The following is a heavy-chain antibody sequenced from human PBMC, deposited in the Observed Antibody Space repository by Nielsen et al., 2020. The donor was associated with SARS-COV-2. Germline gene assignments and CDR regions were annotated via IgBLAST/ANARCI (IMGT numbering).Heavy chain of an antibody. D-gene: IGHD2-15*01. J-gene: IGHJ4*02. CDR2: ISSSSYI. Sequence: GESLKISCAASGFTFSSYSMNWVRQAPGKGLEWVSSISSSSYIYYADSVKGRFTISRDNAKNSLYLQMNSLRAEDTAVYYCARGGGDFDYWGQGTLVTVSS. CDR3: ARGGGDFDY. V-gene: IGHV3-21*01. CDR1: GFTFSSYS.